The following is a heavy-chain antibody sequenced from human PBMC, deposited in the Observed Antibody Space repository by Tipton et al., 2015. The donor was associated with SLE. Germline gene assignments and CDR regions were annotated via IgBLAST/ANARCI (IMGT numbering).Heavy chain of an antibody. V-gene: IGHV4-61*01. Sequence: TLSLTCTVSGGSISSGSYSWSWIRKPPGKGLEWIGYIYTSGSTNYNPSLKSRVTMSVDSSKHQFSLKLRSVTAADTAVYYCARVPYTHGHYDYWGQGTLVTVSS. CDR3: ARVPYTHGHYDY. CDR2: IYTSGST. CDR1: GGSISSGSYS. J-gene: IGHJ4*02. D-gene: IGHD5-18*01.